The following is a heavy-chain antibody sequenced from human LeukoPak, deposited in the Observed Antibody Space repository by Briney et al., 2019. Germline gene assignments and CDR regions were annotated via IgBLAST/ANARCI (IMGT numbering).Heavy chain of an antibody. D-gene: IGHD1-14*01. J-gene: IGHJ4*02. CDR1: RFTFSSYW. Sequence: PGRSLRLSCTASRFTFSSYWMHWVRQVPEKGLVWVARINPGGSSITYADSVKGRFTISRDNAKNTLYLQMDSLRAEDTGVYYCARSNQADDYWGQGTLVTVSS. CDR3: ARSNQADDY. V-gene: IGHV3-74*01. CDR2: INPGGSSI.